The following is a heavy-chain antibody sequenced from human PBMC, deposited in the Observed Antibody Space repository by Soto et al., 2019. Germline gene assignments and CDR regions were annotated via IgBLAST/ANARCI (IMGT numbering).Heavy chain of an antibody. J-gene: IGHJ6*02. CDR2: ISAYNGNT. CDR1: GYTFTNFG. V-gene: IGHV1-18*01. CDR3: AATAAVTTPYYYYGMDV. D-gene: IGHD4-17*01. Sequence: ASVKVSCKASGYTFTNFGISWVRQAPGQGLEWMGWISAYNGNTNYAQKFQGRVTMTTDTSTSTAYMEVRSLRFDDTAVYYCAATAAVTTPYYYYGMDVWGQGTLVTVSS.